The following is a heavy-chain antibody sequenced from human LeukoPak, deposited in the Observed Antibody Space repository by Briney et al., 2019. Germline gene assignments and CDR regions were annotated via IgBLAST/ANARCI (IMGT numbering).Heavy chain of an antibody. CDR1: GGSISSYY. Sequence: SETLSLTCTVSGGSISSYYWSWIRQPPGKGLEWIGYIYYSGSTNYNPSLKSRVTISVDTSRNQFSLKLSSVTAADTAVYYCARDPGATPEGAFDIWGQGTMVTVSS. CDR3: ARDPGATPEGAFDI. J-gene: IGHJ3*02. V-gene: IGHV4-59*01. D-gene: IGHD1-26*01. CDR2: IYYSGST.